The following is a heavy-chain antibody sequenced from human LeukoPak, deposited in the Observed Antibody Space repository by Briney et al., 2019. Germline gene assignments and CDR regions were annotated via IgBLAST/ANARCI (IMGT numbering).Heavy chain of an antibody. V-gene: IGHV3-33*01. CDR1: GYTFSRHG. CDR2: VWYDGRNR. Sequence: GVSLRFSGAASGYTFSRHGIHWVRQAPGKGLEWVAVVWYDGRNRDYVDSVKGRFTISKDNSNNMVFLQMDRLRAEDTAVYYCARLWGGNGYSGGSLNLWGQGTLVTVSS. J-gene: IGHJ5*02. D-gene: IGHD3-16*01. CDR3: ARLWGGNGYSGGSLNL.